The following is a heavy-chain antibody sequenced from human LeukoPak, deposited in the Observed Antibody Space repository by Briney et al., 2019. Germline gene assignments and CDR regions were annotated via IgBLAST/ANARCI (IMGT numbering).Heavy chain of an antibody. J-gene: IGHJ3*02. CDR2: IYYSGST. CDR3: ARPDCTNGVCYGLGAFDI. Sequence: SETLSLTCTVSGGSISSSSYYWGWIRQPPGKGLEWIGSIYYSGSTYYNPSLKSRVTISVDTSKNQFSLRLSSVTAADTAVYYCARPDCTNGVCYGLGAFDIWGQGTMVTVFS. D-gene: IGHD2-8*01. CDR1: GGSISSSSYY. V-gene: IGHV4-39*01.